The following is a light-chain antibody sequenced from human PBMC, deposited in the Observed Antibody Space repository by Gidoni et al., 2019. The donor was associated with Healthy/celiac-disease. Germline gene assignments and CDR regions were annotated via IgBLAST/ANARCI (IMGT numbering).Light chain of an antibody. CDR1: QSVISSY. Sequence: EIVLTQPPRTLSLSPGERATLYCSASQSVISSYLAWYQQKPGQAPRLLIYGASSRATGIPARFSGSGSGTDFTLTISRLEPEDFAVYYCQQYGSSPGTCGEGTKVEIK. CDR2: GAS. V-gene: IGKV3-20*01. CDR3: QQYGSSPGT. J-gene: IGKJ4*02.